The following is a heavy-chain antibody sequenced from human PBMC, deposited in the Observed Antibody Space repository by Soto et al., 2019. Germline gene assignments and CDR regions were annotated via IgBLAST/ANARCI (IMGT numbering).Heavy chain of an antibody. CDR3: ARRDSSGYYYTR. D-gene: IGHD3-22*01. Sequence: QITLKESGPPLVKPTQTLTLTCTFSGFSLSTSGVGVGWIRQPPGKALEWLALLYWNDDKRYSPSLKSRLTITKDTYKNQVVLTMTNMDPVDTATYYCARRDSSGYYYTRWGQGTLVTVSS. V-gene: IGHV2-5*01. CDR1: GFSLSTSGVG. CDR2: LYWNDDK. J-gene: IGHJ4*02.